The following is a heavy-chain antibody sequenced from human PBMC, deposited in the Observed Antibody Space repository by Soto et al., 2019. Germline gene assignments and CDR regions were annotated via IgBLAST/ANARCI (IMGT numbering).Heavy chain of an antibody. Sequence: ASVKVSFKASGYTFTSYAMHWVRQAPGQRLEWMGWINAGNGNTKYSQKFQGRVTITRDTSACTAYMELSSLRSEDTAVYYCARANVVVPAAYGLGPNWFDPWGQGTLVTVSS. J-gene: IGHJ5*02. V-gene: IGHV1-3*01. CDR2: INAGNGNT. CDR3: ARANVVVPAAYGLGPNWFDP. CDR1: GYTFTSYA. D-gene: IGHD2-2*01.